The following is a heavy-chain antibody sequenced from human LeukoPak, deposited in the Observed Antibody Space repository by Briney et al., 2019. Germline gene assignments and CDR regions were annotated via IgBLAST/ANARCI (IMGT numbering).Heavy chain of an antibody. J-gene: IGHJ4*02. V-gene: IGHV3-53*01. Sequence: PGGSLRLSCAASGFTVSGNYMSWVRQAPGKGLEWVSVIYSGGSTYYADSVKGRFTISRDNSKNTLYLQTNSLRAEDTAVYYCARVSIGLYNDYWGQGTLVTVSS. CDR2: IYSGGST. CDR3: ARVSIGLYNDY. CDR1: GFTVSGNY. D-gene: IGHD1-1*01.